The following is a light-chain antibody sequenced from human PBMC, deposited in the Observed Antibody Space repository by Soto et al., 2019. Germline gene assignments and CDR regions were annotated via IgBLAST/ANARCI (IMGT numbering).Light chain of an antibody. V-gene: IGLV1-40*01. CDR1: SSNIGAGHD. J-gene: IGLJ1*01. CDR3: QSYDNSLSGSYV. CDR2: GKN. Sequence: QSVLAQPPSVSGAPGQRVTISCTGSSSNIGAGHDVHWYQQLPGTAPKLLIHGKNNRPSGVPDRFSVSKSGTSASLAITGLQAEDEADYYCQSYDNSLSGSYVFGTGTKVTVL.